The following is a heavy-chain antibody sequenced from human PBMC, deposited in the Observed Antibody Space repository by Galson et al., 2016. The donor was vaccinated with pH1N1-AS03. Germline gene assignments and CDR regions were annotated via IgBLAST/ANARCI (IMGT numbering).Heavy chain of an antibody. CDR2: ISSSGNTI. J-gene: IGHJ5*02. D-gene: IGHD3-9*01. CDR1: GFIFSSYE. CDR3: ARALSEQYYDILTGNDP. Sequence: GSLRLSCAASGFIFSSYEMNWVRQAPGKGLEWVSYISSSGNTIYYADSVKGRFTISRDNAKNSLYLQMNSLRAEDTAVYYCARALSEQYYDILTGNDPWGQGTLVTVSS. V-gene: IGHV3-48*03.